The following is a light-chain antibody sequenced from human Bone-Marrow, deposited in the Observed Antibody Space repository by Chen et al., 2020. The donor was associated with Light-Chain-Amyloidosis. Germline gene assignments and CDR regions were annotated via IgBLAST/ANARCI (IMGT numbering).Light chain of an antibody. CDR3: CSYAGIYWV. V-gene: IGLV2-11*01. CDR2: DVS. Sequence: QSALTQPPSVSGSPGQSVTLSCTGTSRDVGGYDSVSWYQQYPGKAPKLMIYDVSKRPSGVPDRFSASKSGNTASLTISGLQAEDEADYYCCSYAGIYWVFGGGTKLTVL. J-gene: IGLJ3*02. CDR1: SRDVGGYDS.